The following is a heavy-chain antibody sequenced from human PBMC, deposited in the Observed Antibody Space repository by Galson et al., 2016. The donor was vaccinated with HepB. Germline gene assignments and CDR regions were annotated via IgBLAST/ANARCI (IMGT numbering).Heavy chain of an antibody. J-gene: IGHJ4*02. V-gene: IGHV3-53*01. CDR2: IYSGGST. Sequence: LRLSCAASGLTVSSNYMGWVRQAPGQGLEWVSIIYSGGSTYYADSVKGRFTISRDNSKNTLYLQMNSLRAEDTAVYYCVCRRKWFGELSDYWGQGTLVTVSS. CDR1: GLTVSSNY. D-gene: IGHD3-10*01. CDR3: VCRRKWFGELSDY.